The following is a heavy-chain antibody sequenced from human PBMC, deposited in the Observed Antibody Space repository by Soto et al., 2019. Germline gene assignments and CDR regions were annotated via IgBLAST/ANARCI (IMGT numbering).Heavy chain of an antibody. CDR3: ASKGPTTVVTPGDY. Sequence: ASVKVSCKASGYTFSSYDINWVRQATGQGLEWMGWMNPNSGNTGYAQKFQGRVTMTRNTSIRTAYMELSSLGSEDTAVYYCASKGPTTVVTPGDYWGQGTLVTVSS. V-gene: IGHV1-8*01. D-gene: IGHD4-17*01. CDR1: GYTFSSYD. CDR2: MNPNSGNT. J-gene: IGHJ4*02.